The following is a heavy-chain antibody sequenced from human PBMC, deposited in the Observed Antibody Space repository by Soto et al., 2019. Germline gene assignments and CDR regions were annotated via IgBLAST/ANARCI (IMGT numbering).Heavy chain of an antibody. CDR2: ISAYNGNT. D-gene: IGHD4-4*01. J-gene: IGHJ6*03. CDR1: GYTFTSYG. CDR3: ARVKTTDRVYYYYYMDV. V-gene: IGHV1-18*01. Sequence: QVQLVQSGAEVKKPGASVKVSCKASGYTFTSYGISWVRQAPGQGLEWMGWISAYNGNTNYAQKLQGRVTMTTDTSTSTAYMELRSLRSDDTAVYYCARVKTTDRVYYYYYMDVWGKGTTVTVSS.